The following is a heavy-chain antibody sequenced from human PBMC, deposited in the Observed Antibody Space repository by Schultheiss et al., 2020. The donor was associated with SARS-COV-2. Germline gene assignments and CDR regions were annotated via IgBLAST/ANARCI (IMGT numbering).Heavy chain of an antibody. CDR3: ARGFDY. J-gene: IGHJ4*02. CDR2: INHSGYT. V-gene: IGHV4-34*01. Sequence: SQTLSLTCGVSAESLSGYYWSWIRQSPGKGLEWIGEINHSGYTHSNPSLKSRVTISVDTSKNQFSLKLSSVTAADTAVYYCARGFDYWGQGTLVTVSS. CDR1: AESLSGYY.